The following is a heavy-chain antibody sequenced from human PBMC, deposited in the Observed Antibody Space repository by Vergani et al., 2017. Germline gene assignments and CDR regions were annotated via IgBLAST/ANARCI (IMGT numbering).Heavy chain of an antibody. CDR3: AREERKLLWFGEYNWFDP. J-gene: IGHJ5*02. V-gene: IGHV3-30-3*01. CDR1: GFTFSSYA. D-gene: IGHD3-10*01. Sequence: QVQLVESGGGVVQPGRSLRLSCAASGFTFSSYAMHWVRQAPGKGLEWVAVISYDGSNKYYADSVKGRFTISRDNSKNTLYLQMNSLRAEDTAVYYCAREERKLLWFGEYNWFDPGGQGTLVTVSS. CDR2: ISYDGSNK.